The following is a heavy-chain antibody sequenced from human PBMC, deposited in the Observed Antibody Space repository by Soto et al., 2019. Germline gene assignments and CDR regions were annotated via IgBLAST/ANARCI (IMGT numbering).Heavy chain of an antibody. J-gene: IGHJ5*02. D-gene: IGHD1-7*01. CDR1: GYSFTSYW. CDR3: ARLELLLNWFDP. CDR2: IYPGDSDT. Sequence: GESLKISCQGSGYSFTSYWIGWVRQMPGKGLEWMGIIYPGDSDTRYSPSFQGQVTMTTDTSTSTAYMELRSLRSDDTAVYYCARLELLLNWFDPWGQGTLVTVSS. V-gene: IGHV5-51*01.